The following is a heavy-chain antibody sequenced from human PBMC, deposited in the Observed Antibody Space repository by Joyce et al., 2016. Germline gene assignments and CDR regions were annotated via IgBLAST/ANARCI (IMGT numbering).Heavy chain of an antibody. CDR1: GLTLSNYW. V-gene: IGHV3-7*01. J-gene: IGHJ4*02. CDR3: VGGRGWLFDF. D-gene: IGHD6-19*01. Sequence: EVPLVASGGALVQLGGSRRLSCSSSGLTLSNYWMNWVREGPRKGRGWVGIIRRDGSDRYDSDTVRGRFTISRDNVKNAVHLQMDSLRDDDTTIYYCVGGRGWLFDFCGQGTLVTVSS. CDR2: IRRDGSDR.